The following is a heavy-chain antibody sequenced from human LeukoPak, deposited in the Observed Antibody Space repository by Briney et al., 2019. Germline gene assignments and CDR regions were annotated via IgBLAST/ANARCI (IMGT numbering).Heavy chain of an antibody. Sequence: ASVKVSCKASGYTFTGCYMHWVRQAPGQGLEWVGWINPNSGGTNYAQKFQGRVTMTRDTSISTAYMELSRLRSDDTAVYYCARAGSGSDYFDYWGQGNLVTVSS. J-gene: IGHJ4*02. D-gene: IGHD3-10*01. CDR3: ARAGSGSDYFDY. CDR2: INPNSGGT. V-gene: IGHV1-2*02. CDR1: GYTFTGCY.